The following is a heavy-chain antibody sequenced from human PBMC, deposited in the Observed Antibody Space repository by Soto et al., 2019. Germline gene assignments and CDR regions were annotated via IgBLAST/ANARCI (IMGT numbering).Heavy chain of an antibody. D-gene: IGHD3-10*01. Sequence: EVQRLESGGGLVQPGGSLRLSCAVSGLTFSYFAMSWVRQAPGKGLEWVSAISGSGGITYYADSVKGRFTISRDNSKNTLFLQMNSLRAEDTAVYYCALLGRSGSGRPYYYGMDVWGQGTTVTVSS. J-gene: IGHJ6*02. CDR3: ALLGRSGSGRPYYYGMDV. V-gene: IGHV3-23*01. CDR2: ISGSGGIT. CDR1: GLTFSYFA.